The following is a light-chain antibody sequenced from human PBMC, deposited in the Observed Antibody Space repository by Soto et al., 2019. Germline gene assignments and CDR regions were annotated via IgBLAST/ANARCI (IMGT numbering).Light chain of an antibody. CDR3: SSYAGSSTYV. Sequence: QSVLTQPASVSGSPGQSITISCTGTNSDVGSYNLVSWYQQHPGKAPKLMIYEVSKRPSGFSNRFSGSKSGNTASLTISGLQAEDEAGYYCSSYAGSSTYVFGTGTKVTVL. CDR2: EVS. J-gene: IGLJ1*01. V-gene: IGLV2-23*02. CDR1: NSDVGSYNL.